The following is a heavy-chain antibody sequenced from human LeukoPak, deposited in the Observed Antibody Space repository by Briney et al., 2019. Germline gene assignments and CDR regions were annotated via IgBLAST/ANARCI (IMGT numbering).Heavy chain of an antibody. CDR1: GYTFTSYD. J-gene: IGHJ5*02. CDR3: ARDLLLRNYNLAYCGGDCSSWFDP. D-gene: IGHD2-21*02. V-gene: IGHV1-18*01. CDR2: ISAYNGNT. Sequence: GASVKVSCKASGYTFTSYDINWVRQAPGQGLEWMGWISAYNGNTNYAQKLQGRVTMTTDTSTSTAYMELRSLRSDDTAVYYCARDLLLRNYNLAYCGGDCSSWFDPWGQGTLVTVSS.